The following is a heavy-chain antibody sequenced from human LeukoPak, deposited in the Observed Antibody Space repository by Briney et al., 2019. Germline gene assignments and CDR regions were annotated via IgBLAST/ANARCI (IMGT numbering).Heavy chain of an antibody. J-gene: IGHJ4*02. D-gene: IGHD3-10*01. CDR1: VFTLLDYA. V-gene: IGHV3-49*04. CDR2: IISKAYGGTT. Sequence: PVGSLRLSRTAPVFTLLDYAIRCVPPAPGKGLERVCFIISKAYGGTTEYTASVKGTFTISRDDSKSIAYLQMNSLKTEDTAVYYCTRSYGSGASTSIDYWGQGTLVTVSS. CDR3: TRSYGSGASTSIDY.